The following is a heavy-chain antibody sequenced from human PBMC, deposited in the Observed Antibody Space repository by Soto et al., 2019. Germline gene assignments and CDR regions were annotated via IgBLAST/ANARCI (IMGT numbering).Heavy chain of an antibody. CDR1: GYTFTIYP. CDR2: INAGNGST. D-gene: IGHD6-19*01. CDR3: ARDLGGWTDY. V-gene: IGHV1-3*01. J-gene: IGHJ4*02. Sequence: ASVKVSCKASGYTFTIYPLHWVRQAPGQSLEWMGWINAGNGSTKYSQNFQGRVTVTRDTSASTAYMELSSLRSEDTAVYYCARDLGGWTDYWGQGTLVTVSS.